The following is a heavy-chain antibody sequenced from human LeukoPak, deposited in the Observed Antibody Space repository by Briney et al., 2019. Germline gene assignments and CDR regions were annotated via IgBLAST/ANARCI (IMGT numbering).Heavy chain of an antibody. CDR3: AREHLTYYYYYYYMDV. CDR1: GFTFSSYE. CDR2: ISSSGSTI. Sequence: AGGSLRLSCAASGFTFSSYEMNWVRQAPGKGLEWVSYISSSGSTIYYADSVKGRFTISRDNAKNSLYLQMNSLRAEDTAVYYCAREHLTYYYYYYYMDVWGKGTTVTISS. J-gene: IGHJ6*03. V-gene: IGHV3-48*03. D-gene: IGHD2/OR15-2a*01.